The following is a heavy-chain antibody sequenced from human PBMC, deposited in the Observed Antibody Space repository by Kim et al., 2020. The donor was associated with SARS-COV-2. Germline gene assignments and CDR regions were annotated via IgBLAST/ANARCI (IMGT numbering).Heavy chain of an antibody. D-gene: IGHD2-2*02. Sequence: GGSLRLSCAASGFTFSSYAMSWVRQAPGKGLEWVSAISGSGGSTYFADSVKGRFTISRDNSKNTLYLQMNSLRAEDTAVYYCAKDPLGDYNFDYWGQGALVTVSS. CDR2: ISGSGGST. V-gene: IGHV3-23*01. CDR1: GFTFSSYA. CDR3: AKDPLGDYNFDY. J-gene: IGHJ4*02.